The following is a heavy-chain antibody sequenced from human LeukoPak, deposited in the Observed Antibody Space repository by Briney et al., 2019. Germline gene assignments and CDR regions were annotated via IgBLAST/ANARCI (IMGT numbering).Heavy chain of an antibody. CDR2: ISGSGGST. CDR3: AKADGYDYYYAMDV. J-gene: IGHJ6*02. D-gene: IGHD5-24*01. V-gene: IGHV3-23*01. CDR1: EFTINSYA. Sequence: PGGSLRLSCAAPEFTINSYAMSWVRQAPGKGLEWVSAISGSGGSTYYGASVKGRFTISREDSRNTLYLQMNSLRAEDTAVYYCAKADGYDYYYAMDVWGQGTTVTVSS.